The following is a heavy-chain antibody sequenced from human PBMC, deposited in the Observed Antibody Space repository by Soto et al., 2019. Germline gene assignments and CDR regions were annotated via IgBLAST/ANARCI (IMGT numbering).Heavy chain of an antibody. Sequence: ASVKVSCKASGYTFTTYDIYWVRQGTGQGLEWMGWMNPNSGHTGYAQKFQGRVTMTRDTSISAAYMELSSLGSDDTAVYYCARGYYDLWRQYYGLDVWGQGTTVTVSS. V-gene: IGHV1-8*01. CDR2: MNPNSGHT. CDR3: ARGYYDLWRQYYGLDV. CDR1: GYTFTTYD. D-gene: IGHD3-3*01. J-gene: IGHJ6*02.